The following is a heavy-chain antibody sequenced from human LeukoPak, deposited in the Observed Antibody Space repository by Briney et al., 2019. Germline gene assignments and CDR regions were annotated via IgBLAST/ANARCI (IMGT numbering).Heavy chain of an antibody. CDR3: ARDTLYGAGYSSSYA. D-gene: IGHD6-6*01. Sequence: GRSLRLSCAASGFTFSSYAMHWVRQAPGKGLEWVAVISYDGSNKYYADSVKGRFTISRDNSKNTLYLQMNSLRAEDTAVYYCARDTLYGAGYSSSYAWGQGTLVTVSS. CDR2: ISYDGSNK. CDR1: GFTFSSYA. V-gene: IGHV3-30*04. J-gene: IGHJ5*02.